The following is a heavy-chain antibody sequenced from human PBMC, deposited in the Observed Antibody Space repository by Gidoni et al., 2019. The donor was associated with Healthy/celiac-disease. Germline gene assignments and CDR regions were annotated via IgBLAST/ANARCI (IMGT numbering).Heavy chain of an antibody. V-gene: IGHV3-21*01. J-gene: IGHJ4*02. CDR3: ARWGETGGPLDY. CDR1: GFTFSSYS. CDR2: ISSSSSYI. Sequence: EVQLVESGGGLVKPGGSLRRSCAASGFTFSSYSMNWVRQAPGKGLEWVSSISSSSSYIYYADSVKGRFTISRDNAKNSLYLQMNSLRAEDTAVYYCARWGETGGPLDYWGQGTLVTVSS. D-gene: IGHD3-16*01.